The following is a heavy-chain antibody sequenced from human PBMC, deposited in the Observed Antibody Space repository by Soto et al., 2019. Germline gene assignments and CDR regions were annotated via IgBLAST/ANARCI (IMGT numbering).Heavy chain of an antibody. V-gene: IGHV3-23*01. CDR3: AKFLYSSSSWPYYGMDV. CDR1: GYRFSEYA. J-gene: IGHJ6*02. CDR2: VTSSAIAT. D-gene: IGHD6-6*01. Sequence: GGSLRLSCVGSGYRFSEYAMAWIRQAPGKGLEWVTGVTSSAIATYYADSVKGRFTISRNNSLNILYLQMDNLGADDTAVYYCAKFLYSSSSWPYYGMDVWGQGTTVTVSS.